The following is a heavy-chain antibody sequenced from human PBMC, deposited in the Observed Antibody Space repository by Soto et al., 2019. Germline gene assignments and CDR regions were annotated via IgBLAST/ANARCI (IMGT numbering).Heavy chain of an antibody. CDR3: ARGLKFAMIVVANGLFDP. CDR1: GFTFSSYG. V-gene: IGHV3-33*01. CDR2: IWYDGSNK. J-gene: IGHJ5*02. D-gene: IGHD3-22*01. Sequence: GGSLRLSCAASGFTFSSYGMHWVRQAPGKGLEWVAVIWYDGSNKYYADSVKGRFTISRDNSKNTLYLQMNSLRAEDTAVYYCARGLKFAMIVVANGLFDPWGQGTLVIVSS.